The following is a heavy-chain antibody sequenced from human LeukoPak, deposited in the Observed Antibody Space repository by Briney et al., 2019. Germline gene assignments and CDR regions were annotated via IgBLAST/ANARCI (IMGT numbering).Heavy chain of an antibody. CDR3: ARLSQQYYDILTGYWTNHYFDY. CDR1: GYTFTGYY. D-gene: IGHD3-9*01. CDR2: INPNSGGT. Sequence: ASVKVSCKASGYTFTGYYMHWVRQAPGQGLEWMGWINPNSGGTNYAQKFQGRVTMTRDTSISTAYMELSRLRSDDTAVYYCARLSQQYYDILTGYWTNHYFDYWGQGTLVTVSS. J-gene: IGHJ4*02. V-gene: IGHV1-2*02.